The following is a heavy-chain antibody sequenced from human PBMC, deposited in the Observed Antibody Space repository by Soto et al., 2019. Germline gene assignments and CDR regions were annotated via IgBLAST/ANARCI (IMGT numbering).Heavy chain of an antibody. CDR3: TKEADISGYHPDY. CDR1: GFTFSSYA. V-gene: IGHV3-23*01. Sequence: EVQLLESGGGFVQPGGSLRLSCAASGFTFSSYAMSWVRQAPGKGLEWVSVISGSGGSTNYADSVKGRSTIYRDNSKNTLYLQVNSLRAEDTAVYYCTKEADISGYHPDYWGQGTQVTVSS. CDR2: ISGSGGST. D-gene: IGHD3-22*01. J-gene: IGHJ4*02.